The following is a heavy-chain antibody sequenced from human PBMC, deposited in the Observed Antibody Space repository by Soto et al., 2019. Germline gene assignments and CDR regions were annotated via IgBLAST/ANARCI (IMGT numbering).Heavy chain of an antibody. CDR3: ARVKVDTTVIEDYDSLTGRDYYYYGMDV. CDR1: GFTFSTYW. CDR2: ISSKSSYK. Sequence: GGSLRLSCAASGFTFSTYWMSWVRQGPGKGLEWVSFISSKSSYKYYADSVKGRFTISRDNAKNSLYLQMNSLRAEDTAVYYCARVKVDTTVIEDYDSLTGRDYYYYGMDVWGQGTTVTVSS. D-gene: IGHD3-9*01. J-gene: IGHJ6*02. V-gene: IGHV3-21*01.